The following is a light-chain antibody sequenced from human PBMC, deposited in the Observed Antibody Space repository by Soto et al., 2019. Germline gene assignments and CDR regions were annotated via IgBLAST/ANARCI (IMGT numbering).Light chain of an antibody. CDR3: QQYNDYSWT. Sequence: DIQMTQSPSTLSASVRDRVIITCRASQSISSWLAWYQQKPGKAPKLLIYKASSLESGVPSRFSGSGSGTEFTLTISSLQPDDFSSYYCQQYNDYSWTFGQGTKVQIK. J-gene: IGKJ1*01. V-gene: IGKV1-5*03. CDR1: QSISSW. CDR2: KAS.